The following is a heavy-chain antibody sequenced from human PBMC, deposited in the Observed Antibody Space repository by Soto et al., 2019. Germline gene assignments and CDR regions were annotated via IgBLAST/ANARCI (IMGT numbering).Heavy chain of an antibody. CDR1: GGSISSSSYY. J-gene: IGHJ6*02. CDR3: ASNYDSSGSYYYYYGMDV. D-gene: IGHD3-22*01. Sequence: QLQLQESGPGLVKPSETLSLTCTVSGGSISSSSYYWGGFRHPPGKGRGGLGSIYYSGSTYYNPSLKSRVTISVDTSKNQFSLKLSSVTAADTAVYYCASNYDSSGSYYYYYGMDVWGQGTTVTVSS. V-gene: IGHV4-39*01. CDR2: IYYSGST.